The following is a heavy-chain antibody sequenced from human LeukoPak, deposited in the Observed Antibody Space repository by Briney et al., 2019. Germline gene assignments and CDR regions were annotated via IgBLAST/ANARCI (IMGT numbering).Heavy chain of an antibody. CDR2: ITSSSSYI. J-gene: IGHJ4*02. V-gene: IGHV3-21*01. Sequence: GGSLRLSCAASGFTFSSYSMNWVRQAPGKGLEWVSSITSSSSYIYYADSVKGRFTISRDNAKNSLYLQMNSLRAEDTAVYYCARERDGRFFDYWGQGTLVTVSS. CDR1: GFTFSSYS. D-gene: IGHD5-24*01. CDR3: ARERDGRFFDY.